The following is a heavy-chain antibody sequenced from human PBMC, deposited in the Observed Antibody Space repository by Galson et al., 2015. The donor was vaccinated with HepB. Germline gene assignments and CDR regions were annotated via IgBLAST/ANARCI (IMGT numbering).Heavy chain of an antibody. CDR2: ISYDGSNK. CDR3: ARGYCSSTSCYLFDP. V-gene: IGHV3-30*04. CDR1: GFTFSSYA. Sequence: SLRLSCAASGFTFSSYAMHWVRQAPGKGLEWVAVISYDGSNKYYADSVKGRFTISRDNSKNTLYLQMNSLRAEDTAVYYCARGYCSSTSCYLFDPWGQGTLVTVSS. D-gene: IGHD2-2*01. J-gene: IGHJ5*02.